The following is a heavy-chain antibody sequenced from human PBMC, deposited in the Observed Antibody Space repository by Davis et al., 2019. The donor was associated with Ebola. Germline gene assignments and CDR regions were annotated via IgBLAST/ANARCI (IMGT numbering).Heavy chain of an antibody. Sequence: PGGSLRLSCAASGFSFSNYDMHWVRQRPGKGLEWVSSIRRAGDTYYAISLKGRFTISRDFAKGSLSLQMNSLRAEDTAVYYCAREHDTSSGGFDCWGKGTLVTVSS. CDR3: AREHDTSSGGFDC. CDR1: GFSFSNYD. J-gene: IGHJ4*02. D-gene: IGHD6-6*01. CDR2: IRRAGDT. V-gene: IGHV3-13*01.